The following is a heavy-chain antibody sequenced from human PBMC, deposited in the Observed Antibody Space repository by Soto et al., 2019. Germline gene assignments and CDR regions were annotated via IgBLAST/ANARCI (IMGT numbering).Heavy chain of an antibody. J-gene: IGHJ5*02. D-gene: IGHD3-9*01. CDR1: GKTFINHW. V-gene: IGHV5-51*01. CDR3: ARAYYDILTGSHLSWFDP. Sequence: GESLKISCKVSGKTFINHWIAWVRQKPGKGLEWMGIIYPGDSDTRYSPSFQGQVTISADKSISTAYLQWSSLKASDTAMYYCARAYYDILTGSHLSWFDPWGQGTLVTVSS. CDR2: IYPGDSDT.